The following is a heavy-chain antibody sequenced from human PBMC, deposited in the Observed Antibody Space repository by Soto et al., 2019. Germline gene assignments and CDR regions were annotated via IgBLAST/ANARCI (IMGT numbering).Heavy chain of an antibody. CDR1: GYTFTSYG. V-gene: IGHV1-18*01. CDR3: ARGPQLERLIGYYYYGMDV. Sequence: QVQLVQSGAEVKKPGASVKVSCKASGYTFTSYGISWVRQAPGQGLEWMGWISAYNGNTNYAQKLQGRVTMTTDTXXSXAXXELRSLRSDDTAVYYCARGPQLERLIGYYYYGMDVWGQGTTVTVSS. CDR2: ISAYNGNT. J-gene: IGHJ6*02. D-gene: IGHD1-1*01.